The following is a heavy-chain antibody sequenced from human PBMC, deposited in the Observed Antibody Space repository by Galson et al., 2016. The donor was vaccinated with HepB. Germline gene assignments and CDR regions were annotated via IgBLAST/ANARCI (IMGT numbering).Heavy chain of an antibody. D-gene: IGHD6-19*01. Sequence: SLRLSCAASGFTFFTYAMTWVRQAPGKGLEWVSVLYPDGRTYYGDSVKDRFTISRDNSMNILFLQMNSLRAEDTAVYYCAKNSGWYGNGYFDLWGRGTLLTVSS. V-gene: IGHV3-66*01. CDR1: GFTFFTYA. CDR3: AKNSGWYGNGYFDL. CDR2: LYPDGRT. J-gene: IGHJ2*01.